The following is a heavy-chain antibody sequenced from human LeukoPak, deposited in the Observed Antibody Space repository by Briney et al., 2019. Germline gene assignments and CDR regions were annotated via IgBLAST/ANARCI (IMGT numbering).Heavy chain of an antibody. Sequence: GESLKISCKGSGYSFTSYWIGWWGRMPGKDRKGWGSIILGDSDTRYSTSFQGQVTISADKSISTAYLQWSSLKASDTAMYYCARASRYYDYVWGSYRQRYYFDYWGQGTLVTVSS. D-gene: IGHD3-16*02. CDR1: GYSFTSYW. CDR3: ARASRYYDYVWGSYRQRYYFDY. J-gene: IGHJ4*02. V-gene: IGHV5-51*01. CDR2: IILGDSDT.